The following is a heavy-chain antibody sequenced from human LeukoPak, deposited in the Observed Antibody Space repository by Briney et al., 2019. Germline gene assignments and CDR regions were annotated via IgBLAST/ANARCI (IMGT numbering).Heavy chain of an antibody. J-gene: IGHJ4*02. CDR3: ASLSIAVFTTDY. D-gene: IGHD6-19*01. CDR2: ISSSSSYI. Sequence: PGGSLRLSCAASGFTFSSYSMNWVRQAPGKGLEWVSSISSSSSYIYYADSVKGRFTISRDNAKNSLYLQMNSLRAEDTAVYYCASLSIAVFTTDYWGQETLVTVSS. CDR1: GFTFSSYS. V-gene: IGHV3-21*01.